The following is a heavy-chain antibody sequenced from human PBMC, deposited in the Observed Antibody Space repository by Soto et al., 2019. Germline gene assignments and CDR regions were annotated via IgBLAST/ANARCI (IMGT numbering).Heavy chain of an antibody. D-gene: IGHD5-12*01. V-gene: IGHV3-73*01. CDR1: GFALSGTD. CDR3: TRQGPRDGYNWGFDF. J-gene: IGHJ4*02. Sequence: PGGSLRFSCAASGFALSGTDMHWVRQASGKGLEWVGRIRSKANNYATEYAASVKGRLTISRDESTNTVYLQMNSLKSEDTAVYYCTRQGPRDGYNWGFDFWGQGT. CDR2: IRSKANNYAT.